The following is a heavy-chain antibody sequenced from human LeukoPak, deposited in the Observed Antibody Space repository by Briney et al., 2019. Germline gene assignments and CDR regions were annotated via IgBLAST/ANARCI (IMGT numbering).Heavy chain of an antibody. CDR2: IYYSGST. J-gene: IGHJ4*02. D-gene: IGHD5-12*01. Sequence: PSGTLSLTCTVSGGSISSYYWSWIRQPPGKGLEWIGYIYYSGSTNYNPSLKSRVTISVDTSKNQFSLKLSSVTAADTAVYYCARGGGYSGYDPFDCWGQGTLVTVSS. V-gene: IGHV4-59*08. CDR3: ARGGGYSGYDPFDC. CDR1: GGSISSYY.